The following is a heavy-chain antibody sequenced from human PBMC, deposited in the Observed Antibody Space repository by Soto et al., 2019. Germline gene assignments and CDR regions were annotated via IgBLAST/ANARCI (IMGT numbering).Heavy chain of an antibody. D-gene: IGHD3-22*01. CDR2: IYSGSST. CDR3: VRDRSSGGYAFDI. Sequence: GGSLRRSCATSGFTVSSNYMSWVRQAPGKGLESVSVIYSGSSTYYAAYVMGRFANSRDNSKNTMYHQMNSMRAEDRDVYYCVRDRSSGGYAFDIWSQWTMVTVSS. V-gene: IGHV3-53*01. CDR1: GFTVSSNY. J-gene: IGHJ3*02.